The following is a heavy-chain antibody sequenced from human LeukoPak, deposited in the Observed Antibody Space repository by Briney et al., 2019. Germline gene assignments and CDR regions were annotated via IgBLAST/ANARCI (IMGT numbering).Heavy chain of an antibody. Sequence: GGSLRLSCAASGFTFSSYTMSWVRRAPGKGLEWVSTITTSDGNTYYADSVKGRFTVSRDNSKNSLFLQMDSLRAEDTAVYYCAKDGGLWVSAHWGDSWGRGTLVTVSS. CDR1: GFTFSSYT. CDR2: ITTSDGNT. J-gene: IGHJ4*02. CDR3: AKDGGLWVSAHWGDS. D-gene: IGHD7-27*01. V-gene: IGHV3-23*01.